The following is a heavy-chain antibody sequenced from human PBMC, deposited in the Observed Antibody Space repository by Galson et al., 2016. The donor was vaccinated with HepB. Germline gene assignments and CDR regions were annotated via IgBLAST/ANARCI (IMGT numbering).Heavy chain of an antibody. J-gene: IGHJ4*02. CDR1: GFTFNSYG. D-gene: IGHD2/OR15-2a*01. CDR3: AKDRSGRFYFPSGDFDY. V-gene: IGHV3-23*01. CDR2: ISGSGVYT. Sequence: SLRLSCAASGFTFNSYGMSWVRQAPGKGLEWVSSISGSGVYTNYADSVKGRFTISRDNSKNTVFLQMNSLRAEDTAVYYCAKDRSGRFYFPSGDFDYWGQGALVTVSS.